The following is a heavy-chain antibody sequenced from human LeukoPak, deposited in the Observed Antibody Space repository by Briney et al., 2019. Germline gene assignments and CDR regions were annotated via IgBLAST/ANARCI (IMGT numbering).Heavy chain of an antibody. Sequence: PSETLSLTCTVSGGSISSYYWSWIRQPAGKGLEWIGRIYTSGSTNYNPSLKSRVTVSVDTSKNQFSLKLSSVTAADTAVYSCARGVPARWFGELLAPDVWGQGTTVTVSS. CDR1: GGSISSYY. CDR3: ARGVPARWFGELLAPDV. CDR2: IYTSGST. D-gene: IGHD3-10*01. J-gene: IGHJ6*02. V-gene: IGHV4-4*07.